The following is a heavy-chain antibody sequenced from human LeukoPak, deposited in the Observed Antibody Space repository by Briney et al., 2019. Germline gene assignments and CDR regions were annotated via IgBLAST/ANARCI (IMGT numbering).Heavy chain of an antibody. D-gene: IGHD3-3*01. CDR3: ARYRGFWSGYYAVYYYGMDV. CDR2: INHSGST. CDR1: GGSFSGYY. Sequence: SETLSLTCAVYGGSFSGYYWSWIRQPPGKGLEWIGEINHSGSTNYNPSLKSRVTISVDTSKNQFSLKLSSVTAADTAVYYCARYRGFWSGYYAVYYYGMDVWGQGTTVTVSS. V-gene: IGHV4-34*01. J-gene: IGHJ6*02.